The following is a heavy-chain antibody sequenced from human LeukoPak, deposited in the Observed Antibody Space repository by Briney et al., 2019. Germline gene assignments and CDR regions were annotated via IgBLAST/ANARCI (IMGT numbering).Heavy chain of an antibody. J-gene: IGHJ4*02. Sequence: PSGTLSHTFTGTGGSLSSYYWSWIRQPPGKGLAWIGYNYYSGSTNYNATRKSRVTISVDTSKNPFSLKLSSVTAADTAVYYCASLGNYDILTGYSYYFDYWGQGTLVTVSS. D-gene: IGHD3-9*01. CDR2: NYYSGST. CDR3: ASLGNYDILTGYSYYFDY. V-gene: IGHV4-59*01. CDR1: GGSLSSYY.